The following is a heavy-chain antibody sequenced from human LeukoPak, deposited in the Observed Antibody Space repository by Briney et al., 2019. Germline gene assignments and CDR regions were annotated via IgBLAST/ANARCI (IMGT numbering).Heavy chain of an antibody. V-gene: IGHV3-30*02. J-gene: IGHJ4*02. CDR2: IRYDGSNK. Sequence: GGSLRLSCAASGFTFSSYGMHWVRQAPGKGLEWVAFIRYDGSNKYYADSVKGRFTISRDNSKNTLYLQMNSLGAEDTAVYYCAKDPYSSSWYDGLGYWGQGTLVTVSS. CDR3: AKDPYSSSWYDGLGY. D-gene: IGHD6-13*01. CDR1: GFTFSSYG.